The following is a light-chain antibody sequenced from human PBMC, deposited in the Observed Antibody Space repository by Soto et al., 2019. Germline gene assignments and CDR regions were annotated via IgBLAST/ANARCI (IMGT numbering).Light chain of an antibody. CDR3: SSYTDSRTYV. J-gene: IGLJ1*01. CDR2: EVS. CDR1: SSDVGGYNY. Sequence: QSVLTQPASVSGSPGRSITISCTVASSDVGGYNYVSWYQQHPGKAPKLMIYEVSNRPSGVSSRFSGSKSGNTASLTISGLQSEDEADYYCSSYTDSRTYVFGTGTKVTVL. V-gene: IGLV2-14*01.